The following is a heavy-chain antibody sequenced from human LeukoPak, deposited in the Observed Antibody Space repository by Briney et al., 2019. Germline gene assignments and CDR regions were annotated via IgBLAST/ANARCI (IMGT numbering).Heavy chain of an antibody. CDR2: TYSGGNI. D-gene: IGHD2-8*02. J-gene: IGHJ4*02. V-gene: IGHV3-66*01. CDR1: GVTVSGNY. Sequence: GGSLRLSCAASGVTVSGNYMSWVRQAPGKGLEWVSVTYSGGNIYYADSVKGRFTISRDNSKNTLNLQMNSLRAEDTAVYYCARGSGGFSFDYWGQGTLVTVSS. CDR3: ARGSGGFSFDY.